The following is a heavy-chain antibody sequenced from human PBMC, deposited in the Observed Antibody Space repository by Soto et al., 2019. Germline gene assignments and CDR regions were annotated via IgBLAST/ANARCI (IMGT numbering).Heavy chain of an antibody. V-gene: IGHV1-24*01. CDR1: GYTLTELS. CDR3: GTDLPTYYYGSGSYHRDDY. J-gene: IGHJ4*02. Sequence: ASVKVSCKVSGYTLTELSMHWVRQAPGKGLEWMGGFDPEDGETIYAQKFQGRVTMTEDTSTDTAYMELSSLRSEDTAVYYCGTDLPTYYYGSGSYHRDDYWGQGTLVTVSS. D-gene: IGHD3-10*01. CDR2: FDPEDGET.